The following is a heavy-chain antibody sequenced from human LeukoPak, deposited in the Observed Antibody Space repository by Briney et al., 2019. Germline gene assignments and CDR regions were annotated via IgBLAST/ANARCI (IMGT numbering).Heavy chain of an antibody. CDR2: MNPNSGNT. Sequence: GASVKVSCKASGYTFTSYDIIWVRQATGQGLEWMGWMNPNSGNTGYAQKFQGRVTMTRNTSISTAYMELSSLRSEDTAVYYCARSITIFGVVSHDAFDIWGQGTMVTVSS. V-gene: IGHV1-8*01. J-gene: IGHJ3*02. CDR3: ARSITIFGVVSHDAFDI. CDR1: GYTFTSYD. D-gene: IGHD3-3*01.